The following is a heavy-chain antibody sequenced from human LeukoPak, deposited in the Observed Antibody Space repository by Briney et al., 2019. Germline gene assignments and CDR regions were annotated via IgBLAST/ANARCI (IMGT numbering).Heavy chain of an antibody. V-gene: IGHV4-30-4*01. CDR3: ARDHYDILTGHYYFDY. CDR2: IYYSGST. CDR1: GGSISSYY. D-gene: IGHD3-9*01. Sequence: SETLSLTCTVSGGSISSYYWSWIRQPPGKGLEWIEYIYYSGSTYYNPSLKSRVTISVDTSKNQFSLKLSSVTAADTAVYYCARDHYDILTGHYYFDYWGQGTLVTVSS. J-gene: IGHJ4*02.